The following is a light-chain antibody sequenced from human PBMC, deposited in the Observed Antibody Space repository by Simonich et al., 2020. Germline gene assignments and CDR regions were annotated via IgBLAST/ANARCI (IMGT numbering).Light chain of an antibody. CDR3: QQYYSTPFT. J-gene: IGKJ3*01. CDR1: QGISNS. Sequence: DIQMTQSPSSVSASVGDRVTITCRASQGISNSLAWYQQKPGKAPKLLLYAASRLESGVPSRFSGSGSGTDYTLTISSLQAEDVAVYYCQQYYSTPFTFGPGTKVDI. V-gene: IGKV1-NL1*01. CDR2: AAS.